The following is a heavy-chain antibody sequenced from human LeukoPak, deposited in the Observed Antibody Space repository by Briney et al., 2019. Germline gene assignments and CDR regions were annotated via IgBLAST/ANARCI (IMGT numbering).Heavy chain of an antibody. CDR2: IYSGGST. Sequence: TGGSLRLSCAASEFTVSSNYMSWVRQAPGKGLEWVSVIYSGGSTYYADSVKGRFTISRDNSKNTLYLQMNSLRAEDTAVYYCASDPVAGRVSGAFDIWGQGTMVTVSS. CDR1: EFTVSSNY. CDR3: ASDPVAGRVSGAFDI. D-gene: IGHD6-19*01. J-gene: IGHJ3*02. V-gene: IGHV3-53*01.